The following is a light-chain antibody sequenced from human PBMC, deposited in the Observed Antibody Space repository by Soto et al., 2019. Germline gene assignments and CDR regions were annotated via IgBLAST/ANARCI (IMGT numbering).Light chain of an antibody. CDR3: QTWDTGIVV. V-gene: IGLV4-69*01. J-gene: IGLJ2*01. CDR2: VKSDGSH. Sequence: QAVVTQSPSASASLGASVKLTCTLSSGHGNYVIAWHQQQPEKGPRYLMKVKSDGSHNKGDGIPDRFSGSSSGAERYLAISRLQSEDEADYYCQTWDTGIVVFGGGTKLTVL. CDR1: SGHGNYV.